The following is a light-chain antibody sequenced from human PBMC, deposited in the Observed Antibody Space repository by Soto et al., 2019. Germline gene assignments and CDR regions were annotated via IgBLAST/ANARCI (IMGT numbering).Light chain of an antibody. V-gene: IGKV3-11*01. Sequence: IVMTQSPATLSVSPGERATLSCRASQSVDSYLAWYQQRPGRAPRLLIYDVSNRATGIPARFSGSGSGTDFTLTISSLEPEDFAVYYCQQRSNWPPFTFGPGTKVDIK. J-gene: IGKJ3*01. CDR2: DVS. CDR3: QQRSNWPPFT. CDR1: QSVDSY.